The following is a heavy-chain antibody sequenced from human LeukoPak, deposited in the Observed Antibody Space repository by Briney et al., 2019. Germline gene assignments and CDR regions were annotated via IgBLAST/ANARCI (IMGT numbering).Heavy chain of an antibody. J-gene: IGHJ3*02. CDR2: ISSGSSYI. CDR3: ARDYCSGGSCYRNDAFDI. CDR1: GFTFSSYS. D-gene: IGHD2-15*01. V-gene: IGHV3-21*01. Sequence: GGSLRLSCAASGFTFSSYSMNWVRQDPGKGLEWVSSISSGSSYIYYADSVKGRFTISRDNAKNSLYLQMNSARAEDTAVYYCARDYCSGGSCYRNDAFDIWGQGTMVTVSS.